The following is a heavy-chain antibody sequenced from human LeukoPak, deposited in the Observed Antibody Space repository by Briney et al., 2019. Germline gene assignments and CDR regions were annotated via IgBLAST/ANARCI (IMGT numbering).Heavy chain of an antibody. CDR2: ISDHAKSR. D-gene: IGHD6-13*01. CDR1: GFIFSNYE. CDR3: ARARIAAPLLDY. J-gene: IGHJ4*02. Sequence: GGSLRLSCAASGFIFSNYEMNWVRQTPGKGLEWVSYISDHAKSRNYVDSVTGRFTISRDNAKNSLFLQMNSLRVEDTAVYFCARARIAAPLLDYWGQGTLVTVSS. V-gene: IGHV3-48*03.